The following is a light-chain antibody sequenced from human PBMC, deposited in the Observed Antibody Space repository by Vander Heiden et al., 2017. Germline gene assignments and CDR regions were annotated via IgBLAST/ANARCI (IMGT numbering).Light chain of an antibody. CDR2: DNY. V-gene: IGLV1-40*01. CDR1: DSNIGAGYT. Sequence: QSVLTQPPTVSGAPGQRVTISCTGSDSNIGAGYTVHWYQRLPGTAPKLLIYDNYNRPSGVPDRFSGFNSGISASLAIPELQAADEADYYCQSFDSGLTVFGGGTKVTVL. CDR3: QSFDSGLTV. J-gene: IGLJ2*01.